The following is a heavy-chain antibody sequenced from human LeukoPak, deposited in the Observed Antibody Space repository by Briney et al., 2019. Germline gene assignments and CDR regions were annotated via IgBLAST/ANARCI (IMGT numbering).Heavy chain of an antibody. CDR3: ARARSSSGYIDY. Sequence: SVKVSSKPPEATSTANPTGWGPRPPEQGLGWRGRIIPILGIANYAQKFQGRVTITADKSTSTAYMELSSLRSEDTAVYYCARARSSSGYIDYWGQGTLVTVSS. D-gene: IGHD3-22*01. V-gene: IGHV1-69*04. CDR1: EATSTANP. CDR2: IIPILGIA. J-gene: IGHJ4*02.